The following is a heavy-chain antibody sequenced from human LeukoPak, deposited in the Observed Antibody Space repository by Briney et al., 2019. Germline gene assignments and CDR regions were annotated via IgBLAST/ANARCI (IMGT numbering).Heavy chain of an antibody. V-gene: IGHV3-23*01. J-gene: IGHJ4*02. Sequence: PGGSLRLSCAASGFTFSSYAMSWVRQAPGKGLEWVSAISGSGGSTYYADSVKGRLTISRDNSKNTLYLQMNSLRAEDTAVYYCAKDPPYSSSWYYFDYWGQGTLVTVSS. CDR2: ISGSGGST. CDR1: GFTFSSYA. CDR3: AKDPPYSSSWYYFDY. D-gene: IGHD6-13*01.